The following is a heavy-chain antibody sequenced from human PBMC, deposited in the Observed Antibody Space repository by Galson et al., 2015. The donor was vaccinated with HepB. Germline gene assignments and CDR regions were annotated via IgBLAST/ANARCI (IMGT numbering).Heavy chain of an antibody. CDR2: IKQDGSEK. D-gene: IGHD6-13*01. J-gene: IGHJ6*03. CDR3: ARASGYSSSWYAFYYYYYMDV. Sequence: SLRLSCAASGFTFSSYWMSWVRQAPGKGLEWVANIKQDGSEKYYVDSVKGRFTISRDNAKNSLYLQMNSLRAEDTAVYYCARASGYSSSWYAFYYYYYMDVWGKGTTVTVSS. V-gene: IGHV3-7*01. CDR1: GFTFSSYW.